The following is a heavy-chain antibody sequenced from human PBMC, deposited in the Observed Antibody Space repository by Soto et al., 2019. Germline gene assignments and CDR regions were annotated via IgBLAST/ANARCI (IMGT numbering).Heavy chain of an antibody. CDR2: AGGIRSNT. J-gene: IGHJ4*02. CDR3: AKDVDIAMEYLDY. Sequence: PGGSLRLSCAASGFTCGRSAIHWVRPARGERVEIAAGAGGIRSNTYYADSVKGRFTISRDNSKNTVHLQMNSLRVDDTAIFYCAKDVDIAMEYLDYWGQGTLVTVSS. CDR1: GFTCGRSA. V-gene: IGHV3-23*01. D-gene: IGHD5-18*01.